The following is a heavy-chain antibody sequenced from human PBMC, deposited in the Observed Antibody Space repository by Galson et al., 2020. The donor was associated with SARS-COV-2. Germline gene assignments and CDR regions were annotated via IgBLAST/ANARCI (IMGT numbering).Heavy chain of an antibody. CDR3: ARGATYSFGYSLWDYYGLDV. Sequence: SETLSLTCTVFGGSITHYYWSWIRQPPGKGLEWIGYIYYSGYTNYNPSLTSRVTMSVDTSMNQFSLQLSAVNAADTAVYYCARGATYSFGYSLWDYYGLDVWGQGIAVTVSS. CDR1: GGSITHYY. V-gene: IGHV4-59*01. J-gene: IGHJ6*02. D-gene: IGHD5-18*01. CDR2: IYYSGYT.